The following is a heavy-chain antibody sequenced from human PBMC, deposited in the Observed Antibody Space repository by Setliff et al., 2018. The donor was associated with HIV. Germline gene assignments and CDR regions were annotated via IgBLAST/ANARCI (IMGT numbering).Heavy chain of an antibody. V-gene: IGHV1-2*02. Sequence: VKVSCKASGYTFTGYFMHWVRQAPGQGLEWMGWINPNTGGTSYAQKFQGRVTMTRDTSISTAYMELNWLRSDDTAVYYCARVWGCEGGSCSYYYYMDVWGKGTTVTVSS. CDR2: INPNTGGT. CDR1: GYTFTGYF. J-gene: IGHJ6*03. CDR3: ARVWGCEGGSCSYYYYMDV. D-gene: IGHD2-15*01.